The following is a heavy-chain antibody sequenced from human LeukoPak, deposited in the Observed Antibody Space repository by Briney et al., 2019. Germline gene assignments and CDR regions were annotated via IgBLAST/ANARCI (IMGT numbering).Heavy chain of an antibody. V-gene: IGHV3-21*01. J-gene: IGHJ4*02. CDR2: ISSSSSYI. D-gene: IGHD5-12*01. CDR1: GFTFSSYT. CDR3: ARDLKRGYSGYFGY. Sequence: PGGSLRLSCAASGFTFSSYTMNWVRQAPGKGLEWVSSISSSSSYIYYADSVKGRFTISRDNAKNSLYLQMNSLRAEDTAVYYCARDLKRGYSGYFGYWGQGTLVTVSS.